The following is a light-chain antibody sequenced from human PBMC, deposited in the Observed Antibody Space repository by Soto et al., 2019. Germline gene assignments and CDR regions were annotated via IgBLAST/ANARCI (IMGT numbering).Light chain of an antibody. CDR3: QQYYNWPRT. V-gene: IGKV3-15*01. Sequence: EIVMPPSPATLSVSPGERATLSCRASENIYTNLAWYQQKPGQAPRLLFYGASTRATGLPARFSGTGSGTEFTLTINSLQAEDSAVYYCQQYYNWPRTFGQGTRLEIK. CDR2: GAS. CDR1: ENIYTN. J-gene: IGKJ5*01.